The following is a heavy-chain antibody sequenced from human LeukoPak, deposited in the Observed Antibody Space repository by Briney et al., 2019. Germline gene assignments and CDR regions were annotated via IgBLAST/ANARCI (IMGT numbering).Heavy chain of an antibody. V-gene: IGHV1-2*02. D-gene: IGHD6-19*01. Sequence: ASVKVSCKASGYTFTGYYMHWVRQAPGQGLEGMGWINPNSGGTNYAQKFQGRVTMTRNTSISTAYMELSRLRSDDTAVYYCARGTIPSIAVAGYDYWGQGTLVTVSS. J-gene: IGHJ4*02. CDR2: INPNSGGT. CDR3: ARGTIPSIAVAGYDY. CDR1: GYTFTGYY.